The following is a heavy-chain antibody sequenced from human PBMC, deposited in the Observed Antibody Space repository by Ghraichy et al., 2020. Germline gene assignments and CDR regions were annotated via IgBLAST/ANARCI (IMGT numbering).Heavy chain of an antibody. CDR2: ISSSSSYI. J-gene: IGHJ6*02. Sequence: GGSLRLSCAASGFTFSSYSMNWVRQAPGKGLEWVSSISSSSSYIYYADSVKGRFTISRDNAKNSLYLQMNSLRAEDTAVYYCARDGRYSGSYYSYYYGMDVWGQGTTVTVSS. CDR1: GFTFSSYS. D-gene: IGHD1-26*01. CDR3: ARDGRYSGSYYSYYYGMDV. V-gene: IGHV3-21*01.